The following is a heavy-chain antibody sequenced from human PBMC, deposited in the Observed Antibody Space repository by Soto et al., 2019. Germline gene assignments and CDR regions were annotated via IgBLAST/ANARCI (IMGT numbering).Heavy chain of an antibody. Sequence: SVKVSCKASGGTFSSYTISWVRQAPGQGLEWMGRIIPILGIANYAQKLQGRVTITADKSTSTAYMELSSLRSEDKAVYYCARDVGAAYYYYMDVWGKGTTVTVSS. J-gene: IGHJ6*03. CDR2: IIPILGIA. CDR3: ARDVGAAYYYYMDV. V-gene: IGHV1-69*04. CDR1: GGTFSSYT. D-gene: IGHD2-15*01.